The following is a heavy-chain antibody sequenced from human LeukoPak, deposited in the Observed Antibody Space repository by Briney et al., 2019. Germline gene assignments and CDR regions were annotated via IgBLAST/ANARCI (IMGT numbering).Heavy chain of an antibody. CDR2: ISASGSRT. V-gene: IGHV3-23*01. CDR1: RFSFSSYA. D-gene: IGHD2-2*01. CDR3: ARLPAAINGYFDP. J-gene: IGHJ5*02. Sequence: GGSLRLSCAASRFSFSSYAMAWVRQAQGKGLEWVSSISASGSRTYYADSVKGRFTISRDNSKKMIYLQMYSLRAEDTAVYYCARLPAAINGYFDPWGQGTLVTVSS.